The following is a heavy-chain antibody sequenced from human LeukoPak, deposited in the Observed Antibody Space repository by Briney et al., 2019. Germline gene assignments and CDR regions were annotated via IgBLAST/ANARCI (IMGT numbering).Heavy chain of an antibody. J-gene: IGHJ6*03. CDR3: ARSSRVIYYYYYYYMDV. D-gene: IGHD6-13*01. CDR2: INHSGST. Sequence: RASETLSLTCAVYGGSFSGYYWSWIRQPPGKGLEWIGEINHSGSTNYNPSLKSRVTISVDTSKNQFSLKLSSVTAADTAVYYCARSSRVIYYYYYYYMDVWGKGTTVTVSS. V-gene: IGHV4-34*01. CDR1: GGSFSGYY.